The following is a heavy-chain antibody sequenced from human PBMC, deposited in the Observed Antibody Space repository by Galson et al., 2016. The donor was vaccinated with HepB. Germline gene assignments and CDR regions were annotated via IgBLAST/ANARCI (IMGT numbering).Heavy chain of an antibody. CDR1: GFIFSTYA. J-gene: IGHJ4*02. CDR2: ISDDGTNQ. Sequence: SLRLSCAASGFIFSTYAMHWVRQTPGKGLEWVATISDDGTNQYYADSVKGRFTISRDNSKNTLYLQMNSLRPEDTAVYYCARADYGDYVAFFDYWGQGTLVTVSS. D-gene: IGHD4-17*01. V-gene: IGHV3-30*04. CDR3: ARADYGDYVAFFDY.